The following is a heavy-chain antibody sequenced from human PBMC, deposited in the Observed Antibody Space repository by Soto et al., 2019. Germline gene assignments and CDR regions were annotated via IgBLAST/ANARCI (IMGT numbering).Heavy chain of an antibody. J-gene: IGHJ4*02. D-gene: IGHD3-22*01. V-gene: IGHV3-48*02. CDR1: GFTFSSYS. Sequence: GGSLRLSCAASGFTFSSYSMNWVRQAPGKGLEWVSYISSSSSTIYYADSVKGRFTISRDNAKNSLYLQMDSLRDEDTAVYYCASRHNYYDSKNYFDYWGQGTLVTVSS. CDR2: ISSSSSTI. CDR3: ASRHNYYDSKNYFDY.